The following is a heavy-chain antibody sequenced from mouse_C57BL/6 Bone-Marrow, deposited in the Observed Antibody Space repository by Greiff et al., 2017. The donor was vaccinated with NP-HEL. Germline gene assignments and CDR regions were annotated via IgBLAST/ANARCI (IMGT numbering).Heavy chain of an antibody. CDR1: GYTFTSYW. CDR2: INPSNGGT. D-gene: IGHD2-1*01. V-gene: IGHV1-53*01. J-gene: IGHJ4*01. Sequence: QVQLKQPGTELVKPGASVKLSCKASGYTFTSYWMHWVKQRPGQGLEWIGNINPSNGGTNYNEKFKSKATLTVDKSSSTAYMQLSSLTSEDSAVYYCAREPARNYVPMDYWGQGTSVTVSS. CDR3: AREPARNYVPMDY.